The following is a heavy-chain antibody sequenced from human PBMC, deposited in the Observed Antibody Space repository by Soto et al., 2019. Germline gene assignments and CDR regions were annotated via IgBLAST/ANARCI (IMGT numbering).Heavy chain of an antibody. CDR3: AKGDKWESLLDY. CDR2: IYYSGST. J-gene: IGHJ4*02. Sequence: QVQLQESGPGLVKPSQTLSLTCTVSGGSINSGGYYWSWIRQLPGKGLEWIGYIYYSGSTYYNPSLKSRITISRDTSKNQFSLKLSSVTAADTAVYYCAKGDKWESLLDYWGQGTLVTVSS. CDR1: GGSINSGGYY. V-gene: IGHV4-31*03. D-gene: IGHD1-26*01.